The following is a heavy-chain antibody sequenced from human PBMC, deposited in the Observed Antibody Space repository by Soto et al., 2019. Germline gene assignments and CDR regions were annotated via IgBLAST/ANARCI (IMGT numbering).Heavy chain of an antibody. V-gene: IGHV3-9*01. Sequence: EVQLVESGGGLVQPGRSLRLSCTASGFTFDDYIMHWVRQAPGKGLEWVSSISWNTGRTAYADSVKGRFTISRDNAKNSLYLQMNSLRPEDTALYYCAKASWQAYFDYWGQGTLVSVSS. CDR1: GFTFDDYI. CDR3: AKASWQAYFDY. J-gene: IGHJ4*02. CDR2: ISWNTGRT. D-gene: IGHD5-12*01.